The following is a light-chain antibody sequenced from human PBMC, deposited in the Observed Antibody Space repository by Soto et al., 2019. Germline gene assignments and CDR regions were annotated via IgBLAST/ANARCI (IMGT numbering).Light chain of an antibody. CDR1: QSVSSSY. CDR2: GAS. Sequence: EIVLTQSPGTLSWSPAERATLSCRASQSVSSSYLAWYQQKPGQAPRLLIYGASSRATGIPDRFSGSGSGTDFTLTISRLEPEDFAVYYCQQYGSSRWTFGQGTKVDIK. V-gene: IGKV3-20*01. CDR3: QQYGSSRWT. J-gene: IGKJ1*01.